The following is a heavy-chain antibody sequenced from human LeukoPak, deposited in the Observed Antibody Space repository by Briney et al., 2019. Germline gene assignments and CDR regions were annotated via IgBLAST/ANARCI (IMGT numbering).Heavy chain of an antibody. CDR3: ARYYYDSSGYYDYFDY. D-gene: IGHD3-22*01. V-gene: IGHV4-34*01. J-gene: IGHJ4*02. CDR2: INHSGST. Sequence: SETLSLTCAVYGGSFSGYYWSWIRQSPGKGLEWIGEINHSGSTNYNPSLKSRVTISVDTSKNQFSLKLSSVTAADTAVYYCARYYYDSSGYYDYFDYWGQGTLVTVSS. CDR1: GGSFSGYY.